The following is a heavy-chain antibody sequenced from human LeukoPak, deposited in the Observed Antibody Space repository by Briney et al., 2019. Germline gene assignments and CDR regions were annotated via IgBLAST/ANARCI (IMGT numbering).Heavy chain of an antibody. D-gene: IGHD5-18*01. J-gene: IGHJ4*02. Sequence: PGGSLRLSCAASGFTFSSYGMHWVRQAPGKGLEWVAVISYDGSNKYYADSVKGRFTISRDNSKNTLYLQMNSLRAEDTAVYYCAKDKEGYDSYGYGLDYWGQGTLVTVSS. CDR3: AKDKEGYDSYGYGLDY. CDR1: GFTFSSYG. CDR2: ISYDGSNK. V-gene: IGHV3-30*18.